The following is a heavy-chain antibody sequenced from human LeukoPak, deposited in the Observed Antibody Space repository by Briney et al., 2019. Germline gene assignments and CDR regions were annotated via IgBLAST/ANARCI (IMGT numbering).Heavy chain of an antibody. Sequence: SETLSLTCTVSGRSISSYYWSWIRQPPGKGLEWIGYIYYSGSTNYNPSLKSRVTISVDTSKNQFSLKLSSVTAADTAVYYCARWSMASDAFDIWGQGTMVTVSS. J-gene: IGHJ3*02. V-gene: IGHV4-59*08. CDR2: IYYSGST. D-gene: IGHD2/OR15-2a*01. CDR1: GRSISSYY. CDR3: ARWSMASDAFDI.